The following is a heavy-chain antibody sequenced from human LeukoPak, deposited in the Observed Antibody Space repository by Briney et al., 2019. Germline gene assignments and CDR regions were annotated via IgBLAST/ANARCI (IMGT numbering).Heavy chain of an antibody. J-gene: IGHJ5*02. CDR2: ISAYNGNT. CDR1: GYTFTSYG. D-gene: IGHD3-16*01. V-gene: IGHV1-18*01. CDR3: ARDSLWGSQGWFDP. Sequence: ASVKVSCKASGYTFTSYGISWVRQAPGQGLEWMGWISAYNGNTNYAQKFQGRVTMTRDTSISTAYMELSRLRSDDTAVYYCARDSLWGSQGWFDPWGQGTLVTVSS.